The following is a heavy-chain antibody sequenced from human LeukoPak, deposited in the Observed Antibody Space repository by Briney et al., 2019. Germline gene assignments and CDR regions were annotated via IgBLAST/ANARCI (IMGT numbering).Heavy chain of an antibody. CDR3: ARVQDTSGYFYNFDY. V-gene: IGHV4-59*01. Sequence: PSETLSLTCTVSGGSISSYYWSWIRQPPGKGLEWIGYVYYRGSTNYNPSLKSRVTISVDTSKNQFSLNLSSVTAADTAVYYCARVQDTSGYFYNFDYWGQGTLVTVSS. CDR2: VYYRGST. J-gene: IGHJ4*02. D-gene: IGHD3-22*01. CDR1: GGSISSYY.